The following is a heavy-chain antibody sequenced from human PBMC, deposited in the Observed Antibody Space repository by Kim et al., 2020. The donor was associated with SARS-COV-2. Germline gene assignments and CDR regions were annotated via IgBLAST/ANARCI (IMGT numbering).Heavy chain of an antibody. D-gene: IGHD3-3*01. J-gene: IGHJ1*01. Sequence: SETLSLTCTVSGGSVTTISYYWNWLRQPPGKGLEWIGFVSQTGSTRYNPSLESRLTISIDTSNNKFSLNLYSVTAADTAVYYCARGVDAYKTGHWGQG. V-gene: IGHV4-61*01. CDR3: ARGVDAYKTGH. CDR2: VSQTGST. CDR1: GGSVTTISYY.